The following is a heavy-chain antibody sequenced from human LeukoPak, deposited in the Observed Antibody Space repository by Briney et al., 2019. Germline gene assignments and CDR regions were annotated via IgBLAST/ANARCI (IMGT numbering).Heavy chain of an antibody. CDR2: IKSKTDGGTT. D-gene: IGHD2-15*01. J-gene: IGHJ4*02. V-gene: IGHV3-15*01. CDR3: TTRSKRVVVAAVY. Sequence: GGSLRLSCAASGFTFSNAWMSWVRQAPGKGLEWVGRIKSKTDGGTTDYAAPVKGRFTIPRDDSKNTLYLQMNSLKTEDTAVYYCTTRSKRVVVAAVYWGQGTRVTVSP. CDR1: GFTFSNAW.